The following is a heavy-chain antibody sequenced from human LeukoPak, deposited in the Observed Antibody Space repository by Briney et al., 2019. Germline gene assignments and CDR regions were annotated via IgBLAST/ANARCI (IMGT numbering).Heavy chain of an antibody. D-gene: IGHD6-13*01. V-gene: IGHV3-21*01. Sequence: GGSLRLSCAASGFTFSTYSMNWVRQAPGKGLEWVSSISSSSSYIYYADSVKGRFTISRDNAKNSLYLQMNSLRAEDTAVYYCARGAAAALYTLFDYWGQGTLVTVSS. J-gene: IGHJ4*02. CDR3: ARGAAAALYTLFDY. CDR1: GFTFSTYS. CDR2: ISSSSSYI.